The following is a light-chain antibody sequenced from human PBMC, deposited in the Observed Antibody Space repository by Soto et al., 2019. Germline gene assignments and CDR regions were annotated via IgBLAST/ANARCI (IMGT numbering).Light chain of an antibody. CDR1: SSDVGAYNA. V-gene: IGLV2-8*01. CDR3: SSHAGTINVV. Sequence: QSGLTQPPSASGSPGQSVTISCAGTSSDVGAYNAVSWYQQHPGKAPKLMIYEVTKRPSGVPDRFSGSKSGNTASLTVSGLQAEDEADYYCSSHAGTINVVFGGGTKLTVL. CDR2: EVT. J-gene: IGLJ2*01.